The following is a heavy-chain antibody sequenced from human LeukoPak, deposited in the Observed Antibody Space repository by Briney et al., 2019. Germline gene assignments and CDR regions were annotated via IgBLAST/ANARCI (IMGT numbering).Heavy chain of an antibody. Sequence: ASVKVSCKASGYTFTSYGISWVRQAPGQGLEWMGWISAYNGNTNYAQKLQGRVTMTTDTSTSTAYMELRSLRSDDTAVYYCARGSGDRSSGWYVGSGYYYYMDVWGKGTTVTISS. CDR2: ISAYNGNT. CDR3: ARGSGDRSSGWYVGSGYYYYMDV. CDR1: GYTFTSYG. V-gene: IGHV1-18*01. D-gene: IGHD6-19*01. J-gene: IGHJ6*03.